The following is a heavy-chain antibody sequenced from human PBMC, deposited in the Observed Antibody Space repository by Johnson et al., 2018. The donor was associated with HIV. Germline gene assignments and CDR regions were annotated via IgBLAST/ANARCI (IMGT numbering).Heavy chain of an antibody. Sequence: QVQLVESGGGVVQPGRSLRLSCAASGFTFSTYAMHWVRQAPGKGLEWVAVIWYDGSNKYYADSVKGRFTISRDNSKNTLYLQMNSLRAEDTAVYYCARVGDSSSSLGAFDIWGQGTMVTVSS. CDR3: ARVGDSSSSLGAFDI. V-gene: IGHV3-30*04. J-gene: IGHJ3*02. CDR2: IWYDGSNK. D-gene: IGHD6-6*01. CDR1: GFTFSTYA.